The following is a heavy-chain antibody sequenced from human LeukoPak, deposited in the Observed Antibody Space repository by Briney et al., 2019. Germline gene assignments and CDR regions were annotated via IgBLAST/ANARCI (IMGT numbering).Heavy chain of an antibody. CDR3: ARLGSTWYSPFEY. CDR1: GFTFSNYG. V-gene: IGHV3-23*01. J-gene: IGHJ4*02. CDR2: ISGSGGST. D-gene: IGHD6-13*01. Sequence: GGSLRLSCATSGFTFSNYGMSWVRQAPGKGLEWVSGISGSGGSTFYADSVKGRFTISRDYSKNTLYLQMNSLRAEDTAVYYCARLGSTWYSPFEYWGQGTLVSASS.